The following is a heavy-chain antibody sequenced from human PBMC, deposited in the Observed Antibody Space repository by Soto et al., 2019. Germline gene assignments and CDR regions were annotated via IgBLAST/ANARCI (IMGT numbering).Heavy chain of an antibody. D-gene: IGHD2-2*01. Sequence: TGGSLRLSCAASGFTFSNAWMNWVRQAPGKGLEWVSAISGSGGSTYYADSVKGRFTISRDNSKNTLYLQMNSLRAEDTAVYYCAKDIVVVPAAEFDYWGQGTLVTVS. CDR2: ISGSGGST. J-gene: IGHJ4*02. V-gene: IGHV3-23*01. CDR1: GFTFSNAW. CDR3: AKDIVVVPAAEFDY.